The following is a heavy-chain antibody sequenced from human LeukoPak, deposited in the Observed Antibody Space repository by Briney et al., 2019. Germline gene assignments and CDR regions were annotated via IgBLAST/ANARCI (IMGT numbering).Heavy chain of an antibody. CDR2: IKQDGSEK. Sequence: GGSLRLSCAASGFTFSSYAMSWVRQAPGKGLEWVANIKQDGSEKYYVDSVKGRFTISRDNAKNSLYLQMNSLRAEDTAVYYCARARDGYNYDFDYWGQGTLVTVSS. V-gene: IGHV3-7*04. CDR3: ARARDGYNYDFDY. J-gene: IGHJ4*02. D-gene: IGHD5-24*01. CDR1: GFTFSSYA.